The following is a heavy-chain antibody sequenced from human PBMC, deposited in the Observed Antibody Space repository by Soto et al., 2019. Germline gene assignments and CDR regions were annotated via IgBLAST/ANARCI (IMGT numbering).Heavy chain of an antibody. V-gene: IGHV4-31*03. D-gene: IGHD3-22*01. CDR3: ASVAYDSSGYYYFDY. J-gene: IGHJ4*02. Sequence: SETLSLTCTVSGGSVSSGGYYWSWILHHPGKGLEWIGYIYYSGSTYYNPSLKSRVTISVDTSKDQFSLKLSSVTSADTAVYYCASVAYDSSGYYYFDYWGQGTRVTVSS. CDR1: GGSVSSGGYY. CDR2: IYYSGST.